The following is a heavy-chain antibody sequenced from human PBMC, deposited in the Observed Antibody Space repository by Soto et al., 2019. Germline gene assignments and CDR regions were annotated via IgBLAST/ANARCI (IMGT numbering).Heavy chain of an antibody. V-gene: IGHV5-51*01. Sequence: GESLKISCKVSGYNFINYWIAWVRQMPGKGLDWIGIIDPGDSDTRYSPSFQGQVTISADKSFTTAYLQWSSLKASDTAIYYCARRRGSSWYFDYWGQGTLVTVSS. D-gene: IGHD6-13*01. CDR1: GYNFINYW. CDR2: IDPGDSDT. CDR3: ARRRGSSWYFDY. J-gene: IGHJ4*02.